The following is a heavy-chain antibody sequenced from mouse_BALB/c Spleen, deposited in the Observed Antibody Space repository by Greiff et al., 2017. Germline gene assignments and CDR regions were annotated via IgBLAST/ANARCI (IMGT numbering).Heavy chain of an antibody. CDR1: GYTFTSYY. Sequence: QVQLQQSGAELVKPGASVKLSCKASGYTFTSYYMYWVKQRPGQGLEWIGEINPSNGGTNFNEKFKSKATLTVDKSSSTAYMQLSSLTSEDSAVYYCTRDWYNAMDYWGQGTSVTVSS. CDR2: INPSNGGT. V-gene: IGHV1S81*02. D-gene: IGHD1-1*02. J-gene: IGHJ4*01. CDR3: TRDWYNAMDY.